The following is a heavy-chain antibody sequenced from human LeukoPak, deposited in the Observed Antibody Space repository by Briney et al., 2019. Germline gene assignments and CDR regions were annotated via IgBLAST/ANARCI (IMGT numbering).Heavy chain of an antibody. Sequence: PSETLSLTCSVSGSSINSHYGSWIRQSPGKGLEWIGYVFNGGSTNYNPSLKSRVTMSLDTSRDQFSLRLSSVTAADTAIYYCASRPADSTWYGVFDYWSQGTLVTVSS. V-gene: IGHV4-59*11. CDR1: GSSINSHY. D-gene: IGHD6-13*01. J-gene: IGHJ4*02. CDR3: ASRPADSTWYGVFDY. CDR2: VFNGGST.